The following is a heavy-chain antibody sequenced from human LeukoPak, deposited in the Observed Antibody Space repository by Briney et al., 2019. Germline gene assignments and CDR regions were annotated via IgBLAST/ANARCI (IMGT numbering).Heavy chain of an antibody. CDR2: IKQDGSEV. CDR1: GFTFGSSW. D-gene: IGHD6-6*01. J-gene: IGHJ4*02. Sequence: GGSLRLSCAASGFTFGSSWMSWVRQAPGKGLEWVANIKQDGSEVYYVDSVEGRFTVSRDNAKNSLSLQMNSLRGEDTAVYYCVRVVGSSYSDFWGQGTLVTVSS. V-gene: IGHV3-7*01. CDR3: VRVVGSSYSDF.